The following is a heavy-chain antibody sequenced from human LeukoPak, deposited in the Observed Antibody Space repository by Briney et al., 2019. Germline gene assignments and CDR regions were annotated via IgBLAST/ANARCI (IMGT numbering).Heavy chain of an antibody. CDR2: MSGRGGST. CDR1: GFTFSPYA. D-gene: IGHD6-13*01. V-gene: IGHV3-23*01. J-gene: IGHJ4*02. CDR3: AKKVKYSSSYTDY. Sequence: PGGSLSLSCTASGFTFSPYAMSGLRQAPGKGLEWVSAMSGRGGSTYYADSVKGRFTISRDNSKNTLYLQINSLRAEDTAVYYCAKKVKYSSSYTDYWGQGTLVTVSS.